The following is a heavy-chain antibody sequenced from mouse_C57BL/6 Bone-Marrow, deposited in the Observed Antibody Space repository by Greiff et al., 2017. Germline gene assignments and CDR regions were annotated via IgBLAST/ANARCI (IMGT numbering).Heavy chain of an antibody. CDR3: AGYYGNLFAY. V-gene: IGHV1-26*01. J-gene: IGHJ3*01. D-gene: IGHD2-1*01. CDR2: INPNNGGT. Sequence: EVQLQQSGPELVKPGASVKISCKASGYTFTDYYMNWVKQSHGKSLEWIGDINPNNGGTSYNQKFKGKATLTVVKSSSTAYMELRSLTSEDSAVYYCAGYYGNLFAYWGQGTLVTVSA. CDR1: GYTFTDYY.